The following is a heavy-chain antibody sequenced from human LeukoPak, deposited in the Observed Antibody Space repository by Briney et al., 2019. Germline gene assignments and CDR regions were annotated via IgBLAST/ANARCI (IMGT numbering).Heavy chain of an antibody. J-gene: IGHJ4*02. CDR2: ISWNSGSI. Sequence: GGSLRLSCAASGFTFDDYAMHWVRQAPGKGLEWVSGISWNSGSIGYADSVKGRFTISRDNAKNSLYLQMNSLRAEDTAVYYCARGIGGGVEYWGQGTLVTVSS. CDR1: GFTFDDYA. D-gene: IGHD3-16*01. V-gene: IGHV3-9*01. CDR3: ARGIGGGVEY.